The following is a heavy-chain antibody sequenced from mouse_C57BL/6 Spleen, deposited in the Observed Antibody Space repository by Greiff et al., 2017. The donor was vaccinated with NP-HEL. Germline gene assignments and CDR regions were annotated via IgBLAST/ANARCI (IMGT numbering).Heavy chain of an antibody. CDR1: GFTFSSYA. CDR3: TRERGGGYYAMDY. V-gene: IGHV5-9-1*02. J-gene: IGHJ4*01. CDR2: ISSGGDYI. Sequence: EVKLMESGEGLVKPGGSLKLSCAASGFTFSSYAMSWVRQTPEKRLEWVAYISSGGDYIYYADTVKGRFTISRDNARNTLYLQMSSLKSEDTAMYYCTRERGGGYYAMDYWGQGTSVTVSS.